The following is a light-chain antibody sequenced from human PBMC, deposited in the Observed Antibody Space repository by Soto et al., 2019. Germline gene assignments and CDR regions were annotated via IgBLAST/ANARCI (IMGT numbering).Light chain of an antibody. CDR1: SSDVGGYNY. Sequence: QSVLTQPASVSGSPGQSITISCSGTSSDVGGYNYVSWYQQHPGKAPKLMIYEVNYRPSGVSNRFSGSKSGNMASLTISGLQAEDEADYYCSSYTSSTTVIFGGGTQLTVL. CDR2: EVN. J-gene: IGLJ2*01. V-gene: IGLV2-14*01. CDR3: SSYTSSTTVI.